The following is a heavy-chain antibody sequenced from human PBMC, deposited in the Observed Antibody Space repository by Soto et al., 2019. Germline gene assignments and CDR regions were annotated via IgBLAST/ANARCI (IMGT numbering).Heavy chain of an antibody. D-gene: IGHD3-16*01. J-gene: IGHJ4*02. Sequence: EVHLVEAGGGLVKPGESLRLSCAASGFTFGSFTLNWVRQAPGKGLEWVSSISSSSAYNYYAESVKGRFTISRDNARSTLYLQMNSLRLDDTAVYFCARDGLTFGGDWGQGTLVAVSS. CDR3: ARDGLTFGGD. V-gene: IGHV3-21*06. CDR2: ISSSSAYN. CDR1: GFTFGSFT.